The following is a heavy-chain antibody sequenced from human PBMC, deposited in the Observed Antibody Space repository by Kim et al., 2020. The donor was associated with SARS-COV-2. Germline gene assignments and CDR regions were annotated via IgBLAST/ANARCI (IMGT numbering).Heavy chain of an antibody. J-gene: IGHJ4*02. CDR3: ARVRDASNYQSYFDY. V-gene: IGHV1-46*01. CDR2: INPGIGST. D-gene: IGHD2-2*01. CDR1: AYTFTSHD. Sequence: ASVKVSCNASAYTFTSHDVHWVRQAPGQGLEWMGGINPGIGSTTYAQKFQGRVTMTRDTSTTTVYMELSSLRSEDTAVYYCARVRDASNYQSYFDYWGQG.